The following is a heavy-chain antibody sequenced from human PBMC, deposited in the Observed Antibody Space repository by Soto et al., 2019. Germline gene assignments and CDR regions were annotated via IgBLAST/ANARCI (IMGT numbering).Heavy chain of an antibody. CDR2: ISSSGSTI. D-gene: IGHD2-2*01. CDR3: ARYQYQLLIRDGVKKEYYYYMDV. V-gene: IGHV3-11*01. CDR1: GFTFSDYY. J-gene: IGHJ6*03. Sequence: GGSLRLSCAASGFTFSDYYMSWIRQAPGKGLEWVSYISSSGSTIYYADSVKGRFTISRDNAKNSLYLQMNSLRAEDTAVYYCARYQYQLLIRDGVKKEYYYYMDVWGKGTTVTVSS.